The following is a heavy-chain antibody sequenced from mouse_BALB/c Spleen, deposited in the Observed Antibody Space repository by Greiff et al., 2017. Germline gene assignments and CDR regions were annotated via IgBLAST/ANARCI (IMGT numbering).Heavy chain of an antibody. V-gene: IGHV14-3*02. CDR2: IDPANGNT. D-gene: IGHD1-1*01. CDR3: ARSNYGSSPYYFDY. Sequence: VQLQQSGAELVKPGASVKLSCTASGFNIKDTYMHWVKQRPEQGLEWIGRIDPANGNTKYDPKFQGKATITADTSSNTAYLQLSSLTSEDTAVYYCARSNYGSSPYYFDYWGQGTTLTVSS. J-gene: IGHJ2*01. CDR1: GFNIKDTY.